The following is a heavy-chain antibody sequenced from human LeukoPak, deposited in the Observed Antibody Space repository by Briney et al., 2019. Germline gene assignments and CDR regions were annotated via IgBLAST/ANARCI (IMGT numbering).Heavy chain of an antibody. CDR3: ARLPRPVGSIPHDAFDI. D-gene: IGHD1-26*01. Sequence: PSETLSLTCAVSGGSISSGTYYWGWIRQPPGKGLDWIGNIYYSGSTHYKPSLKSRVTISIDTSKNQFSLTLSSVTAADTAVYYCARLPRPVGSIPHDAFDIWGQGTMVTVSS. CDR1: GGSISSGTYY. J-gene: IGHJ3*02. CDR2: IYYSGST. V-gene: IGHV4-39*01.